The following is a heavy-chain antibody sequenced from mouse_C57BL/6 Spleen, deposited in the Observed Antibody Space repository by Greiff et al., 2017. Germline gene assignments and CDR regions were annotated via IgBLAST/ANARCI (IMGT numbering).Heavy chain of an antibody. CDR2: IDPETGGT. V-gene: IGHV1-15*01. CDR3: TRCSNSLGRRAWFAY. CDR1: GYTFTDYE. Sequence: QVQLQQSGAELVRPGASVTLSCKASGYTFTDYEMHWVKQTPVHGLEWIGAIDPETGGTAYNQKFKGKAILTADKSSSTAYMELRSLTSEDSAVYYCTRCSNSLGRRAWFAYWGQGTLVTVSA. D-gene: IGHD2-5*01. J-gene: IGHJ3*01.